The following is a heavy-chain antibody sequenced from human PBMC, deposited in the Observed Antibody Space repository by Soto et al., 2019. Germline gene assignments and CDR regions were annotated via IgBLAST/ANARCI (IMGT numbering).Heavy chain of an antibody. CDR3: ARDGSGTPPLNTAFDI. D-gene: IGHD3-10*01. J-gene: IGHJ3*02. Sequence: SETLSLTCTVSGGSISSGDYYWSWIRQPPGKGLEWIGYIYYSGSTYYNPSLKSRVTISVDTSKNQFSLKLSSVTAADTAVYYCARDGSGTPPLNTAFDIWGQGTMVTVSS. CDR1: GGSISSGDYY. V-gene: IGHV4-30-4*01. CDR2: IYYSGST.